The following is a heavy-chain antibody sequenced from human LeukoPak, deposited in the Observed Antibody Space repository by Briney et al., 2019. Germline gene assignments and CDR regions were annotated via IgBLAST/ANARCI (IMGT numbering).Heavy chain of an antibody. CDR1: GFTFSSYA. Sequence: PGGSLRLSCAASGFTFSSYAMSWVRQAPGKGPEWVSAISGSGGSTYYADSVKGRFTISRDNSKNTLYLQMNSLRAEDTAVYYCAKVQTDYYDSSGYYYTDDNWFDPWGQGTLVTVSS. V-gene: IGHV3-23*01. J-gene: IGHJ5*02. D-gene: IGHD3-22*01. CDR3: AKVQTDYYDSSGYYYTDDNWFDP. CDR2: ISGSGGST.